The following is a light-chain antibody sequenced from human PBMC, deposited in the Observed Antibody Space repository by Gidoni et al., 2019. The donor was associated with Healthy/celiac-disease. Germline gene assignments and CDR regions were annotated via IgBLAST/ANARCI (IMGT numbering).Light chain of an antibody. CDR2: KAS. CDR1: QSISSW. CDR3: QQYNSYPGT. J-gene: IGKJ1*01. Sequence: DIQMTQSPSTLSASVGDRVTITCRASQSISSWLAWYQQKPGKAPKLLIYKASSLERGVPSRFSGSGSGTEFTLTISSLQPDDFATYYCQQYNSYPGTFXQXTKVEIK. V-gene: IGKV1-5*03.